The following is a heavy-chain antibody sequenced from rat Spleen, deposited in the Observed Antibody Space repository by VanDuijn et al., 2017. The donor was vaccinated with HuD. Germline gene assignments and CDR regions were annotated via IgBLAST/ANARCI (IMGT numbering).Heavy chain of an antibody. CDR2: IWGDGST. Sequence: QVQLKESGPGLVQSSQTLSLICTVSGSSLISHSVHWVRQPPGKGLEWMGGIWGDGSTDYNSVLESRLTINRDTSKSQVFLKMNSLQTEDTAMYFCARGGYGSYIYGYTGVMDAWGQGASVTVSS. D-gene: IGHD1-2*01. CDR3: ARGGYGSYIYGYTGVMDA. J-gene: IGHJ4*01. CDR1: GSSLISHS. V-gene: IGHV2-1*01.